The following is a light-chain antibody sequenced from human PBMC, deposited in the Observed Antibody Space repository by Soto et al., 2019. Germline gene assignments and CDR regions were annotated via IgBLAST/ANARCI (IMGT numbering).Light chain of an antibody. V-gene: IGKV3-15*01. Sequence: ETVMTQSPATLSVSPGERATLSCRASQSVSSNLAWYQQKPGQAPRLLIYRASTRATNIPARFSGSGSGTEFTLTISSLQSEDFALYYCQQYGSSPITFGQGALLEIK. CDR3: QQYGSSPIT. CDR2: RAS. CDR1: QSVSSN. J-gene: IGKJ5*01.